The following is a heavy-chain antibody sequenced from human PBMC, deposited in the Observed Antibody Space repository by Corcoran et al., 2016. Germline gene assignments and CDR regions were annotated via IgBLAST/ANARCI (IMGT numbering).Heavy chain of an antibody. D-gene: IGHD6-19*01. CDR3: ARTQYSNLSVAGFFDY. J-gene: IGHJ4*02. CDR2: IYHSGST. Sequence: QLQLQASGPVLVKPSGTLSLTCAVSGGSISSSNWWSWVRQPPGKGLEWIGEIYHSGSTNYNPSLKSRVTISVYKSKNQCSLKLTSVNAADTAVYYCARTQYSNLSVAGFFDYWGQGTLVTVSS. V-gene: IGHV4-4*02. CDR1: GGSISSSNW.